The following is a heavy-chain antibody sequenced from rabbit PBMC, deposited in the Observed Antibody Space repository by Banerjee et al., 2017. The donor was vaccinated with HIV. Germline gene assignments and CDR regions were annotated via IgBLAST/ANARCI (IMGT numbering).Heavy chain of an antibody. CDR1: GFSFSSSGY. V-gene: IGHV1S45*01. Sequence: QEQLVESGGGLVQPEGSLTLTCTASGFSFSSSGYMCWVRQTPGKGLEWIGCIYTGSGSTYYASWAKGRFTISKTSSTTVTLQMTSLTAADTATYFCARDPDPDYFGFNLWGPGTLVTVS. D-gene: IGHD7-1*01. CDR2: IYTGSGST. J-gene: IGHJ4*01. CDR3: ARDPDPDYFGFNL.